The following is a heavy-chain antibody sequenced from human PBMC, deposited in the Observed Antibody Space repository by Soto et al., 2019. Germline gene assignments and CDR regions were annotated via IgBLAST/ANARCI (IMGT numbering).Heavy chain of an antibody. CDR1: GGSFSGYY. CDR2: INHSGST. Sequence: SETLSLTCAVYGGSFSGYYWSWIRQPPGKGLEWIGEINHSGSTNYNPSLKSRVTISVDTSKNQFSLKLSSVTAADTAVYYCARVPYSSSWSDYWGQGTLVTVSS. J-gene: IGHJ4*02. D-gene: IGHD6-13*01. CDR3: ARVPYSSSWSDY. V-gene: IGHV4-34*01.